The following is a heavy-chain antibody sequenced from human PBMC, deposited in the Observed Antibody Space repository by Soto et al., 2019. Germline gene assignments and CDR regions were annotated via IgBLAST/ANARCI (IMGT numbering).Heavy chain of an antibody. V-gene: IGHV3-48*03. Sequence: GGSLRLSCAASGLTFSSYEMNWVRQAPGKGLEWVSYISSSGSTIYYADSVKGRFTISRDNAKNSLYLQMNSLRAEDTAVYYCARSLRFLEWPPGMDVWGQGTTVTVSS. D-gene: IGHD3-3*01. J-gene: IGHJ6*02. CDR3: ARSLRFLEWPPGMDV. CDR2: ISSSGSTI. CDR1: GLTFSSYE.